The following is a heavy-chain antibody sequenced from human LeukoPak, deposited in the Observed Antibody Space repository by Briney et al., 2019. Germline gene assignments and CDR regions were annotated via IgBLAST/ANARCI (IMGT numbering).Heavy chain of an antibody. CDR1: GGSISSSSYY. CDR3: ARPFYGGNLFGLGAFDY. V-gene: IGHV4-39*01. Sequence: QTSETLSLTCTVSGGSISSSSYYWGWIRQPPGKGLEWIGSIYYSGSTYYNPSLKSRVTISVDTSKNQFSLKLSSVTAADTAVYYCARPFYGGNLFGLGAFDYCGQGTQVTVSS. CDR2: IYYSGST. D-gene: IGHD4-17*01. J-gene: IGHJ4*02.